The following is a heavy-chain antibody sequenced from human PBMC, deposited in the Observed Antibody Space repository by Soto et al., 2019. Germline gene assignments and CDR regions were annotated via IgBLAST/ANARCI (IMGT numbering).Heavy chain of an antibody. CDR2: IIPIFGTA. CDR3: ESLIRAGYFDY. Sequence: RXSVKVSCKASAGTFSSYAISWVRQAPGQGLEWMGGIIPIFGTANYAQKFQGRVTITADESTSTAYMELSSLRSEDTAVYYFESLIRAGYFDYWGQGTLVTGSS. J-gene: IGHJ4*02. CDR1: AGTFSSYA. D-gene: IGHD2-8*01. V-gene: IGHV1-69*13.